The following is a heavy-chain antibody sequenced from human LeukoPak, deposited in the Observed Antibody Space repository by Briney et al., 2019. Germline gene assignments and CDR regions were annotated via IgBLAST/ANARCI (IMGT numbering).Heavy chain of an antibody. V-gene: IGHV3-21*01. J-gene: IGHJ5*02. CDR3: ARGSMDGYDSSGYYQGDWFDP. Sequence: AGSLRLSGARSGFTFSSDSMNWVRHAPWKGLEWVSSIRSSRIYIYYADSVKGRFTISRDNAKNSLYLQMNSLRAEDTAVYYCARGSMDGYDSSGYYQGDWFDPWGQGTLVTVSS. CDR1: GFTFSSDS. D-gene: IGHD3-22*01. CDR2: IRSSRIYI.